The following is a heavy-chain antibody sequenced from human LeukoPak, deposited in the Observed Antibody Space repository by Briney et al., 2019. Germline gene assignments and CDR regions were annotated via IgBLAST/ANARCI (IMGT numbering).Heavy chain of an antibody. CDR1: GGSISSYS. V-gene: IGHV4-59*01. J-gene: IGHJ6*02. Sequence: PSETLSLTCTLSGGSISSYSWSWIRHPPGKGLEWIGHIYYGGSTNYNPSLKSRVTISVDTSKNQFSLKLSSVTAADTAAYYCARGTPIAAAGRYYYYGMDVWGQGTTVTVSS. CDR2: IYYGGST. CDR3: ARGTPIAAAGRYYYYGMDV. D-gene: IGHD6-13*01.